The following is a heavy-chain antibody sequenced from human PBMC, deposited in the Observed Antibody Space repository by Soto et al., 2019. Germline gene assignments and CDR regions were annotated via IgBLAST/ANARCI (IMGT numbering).Heavy chain of an antibody. CDR3: ARGTQTYYYGSGSPYTYYFDY. Sequence: GGSLRLSCAASGFTFSSYWMSWVRQAPGKGLEWVANIKQDGSEKYYVDSVKGRFTISRDNAKNSLYLQMNSLRAEDTAVYYCARGTQTYYYGSGSPYTYYFDYWGQGTLVTVSS. CDR2: IKQDGSEK. J-gene: IGHJ4*02. D-gene: IGHD3-10*01. V-gene: IGHV3-7*01. CDR1: GFTFSSYW.